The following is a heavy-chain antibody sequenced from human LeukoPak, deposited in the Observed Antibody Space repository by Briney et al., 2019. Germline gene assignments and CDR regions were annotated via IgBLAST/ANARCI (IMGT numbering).Heavy chain of an antibody. V-gene: IGHV4-39*01. CDR2: IYYSGST. CDR3: ARLSPYYDFWSGYQKRLFNWFDP. CDR1: GGSIGSSGYY. J-gene: IGHJ5*02. Sequence: SETLSLTCTVSGGSIGSSGYYWDWIRQPPGKGLEWIGSIYYSGSTYYNPSLKSRVTISVDTSKNQFSLKLSSVTAADTAVYYCARLSPYYDFWSGYQKRLFNWFDPWGQGTLVTVSS. D-gene: IGHD3-3*01.